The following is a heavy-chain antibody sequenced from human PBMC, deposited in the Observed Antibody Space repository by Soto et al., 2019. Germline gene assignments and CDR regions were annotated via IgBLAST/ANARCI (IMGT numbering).Heavy chain of an antibody. V-gene: IGHV4-61*01. CDR2: IYYSGST. CDR3: ARSPGSHFDY. Sequence: QVQLQESGPGLVKPSETLSLTCTVFGGSVSSGSYYWSWIRQPPGKGLEWIGYIYYSGSTNYNPSLKSRVTISVDTSKNQFSLKLSSVTAADTAVYYCARSPGSHFDYWGQGTLVTVSS. J-gene: IGHJ4*02. CDR1: GGSVSSGSYY.